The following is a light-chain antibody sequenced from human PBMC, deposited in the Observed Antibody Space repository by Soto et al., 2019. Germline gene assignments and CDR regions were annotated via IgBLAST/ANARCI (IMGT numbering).Light chain of an antibody. V-gene: IGKV3-20*01. J-gene: IGKJ5*01. Sequence: IVLTQSPGTLSLSPGERATLSCRASQSVPKSYLAWYQQRPGQAPRLLIYDASNRATGIPDRFSGSESGADYTRTISRLEPEDFAVYFCHQYAWSPLTFGQGTRLEIK. CDR3: HQYAWSPLT. CDR2: DAS. CDR1: QSVPKSY.